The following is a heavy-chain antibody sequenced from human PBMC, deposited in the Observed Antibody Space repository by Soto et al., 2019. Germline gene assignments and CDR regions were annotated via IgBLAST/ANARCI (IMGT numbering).Heavy chain of an antibody. CDR3: AGPFFGVVSLDAFDI. Sequence: PGESLKISCKGSGYSFTSYWISWVRQMPGKGLEWMGRIDPSDSYTNYSPSFQGHVTISADKSISTAYLQWSSLKASDTAMYYCAGPFFGVVSLDAFDIWGQGTMVTVSS. V-gene: IGHV5-10-1*01. J-gene: IGHJ3*02. CDR2: IDPSDSYT. CDR1: GYSFTSYW. D-gene: IGHD3-3*01.